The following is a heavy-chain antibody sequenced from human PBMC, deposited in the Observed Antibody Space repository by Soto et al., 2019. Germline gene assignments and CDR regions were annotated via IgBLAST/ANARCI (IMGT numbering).Heavy chain of an antibody. V-gene: IGHV3-30*03. J-gene: IGHJ4*02. CDR1: GFTFSSYG. CDR3: ARGGGFCGGDCYKGGIDY. Sequence: QVQLVESGGGVVQPGRSLRLSCAASGFTFSSYGMHWVRQAPGKGLEWVAVISYDGSTEYNPDSVKGRFTISRDNPKNTVYLQMNSLRPEDTAIYYCARGGGFCGGDCYKGGIDYWGQGTLVTVAS. D-gene: IGHD2-21*02. CDR2: ISYDGSTE.